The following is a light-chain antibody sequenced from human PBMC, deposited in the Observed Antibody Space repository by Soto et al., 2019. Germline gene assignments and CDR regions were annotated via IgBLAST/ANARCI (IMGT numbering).Light chain of an antibody. CDR2: DVT. CDR1: SSDVGGYDY. CDR3: SSYTSSRAYV. Sequence: QSVLTQPASVSGSPGQSVTISCTGTSSDVGGYDYVSWYQHHPGKAPKLVIYDVTYRPSGVSDRFSGSKSANTASLTISGLQAEDEADYYCSSYTSSRAYVFGIGTKLTVL. V-gene: IGLV2-14*01. J-gene: IGLJ1*01.